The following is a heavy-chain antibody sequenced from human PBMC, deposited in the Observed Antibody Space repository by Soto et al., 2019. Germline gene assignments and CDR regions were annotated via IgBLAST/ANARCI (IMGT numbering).Heavy chain of an antibody. CDR2: INAGNGNT. CDR3: ARDVRGGNFDY. J-gene: IGHJ4*02. D-gene: IGHD1-26*01. CDR1: GYTFTSYA. V-gene: IGHV1-3*01. Sequence: ASVKVSCKASGYTFTSYAMHWVRQAPGQRLEWMGWINAGNGNTKYSQKFQGRVTMTTDTSTSTAYMELRSLRSDDTAVYYCARDVRGGNFDYWGQGTLVTVSS.